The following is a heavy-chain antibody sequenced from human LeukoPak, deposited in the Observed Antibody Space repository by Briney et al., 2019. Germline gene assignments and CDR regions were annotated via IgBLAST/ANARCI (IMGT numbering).Heavy chain of an antibody. Sequence: PSETLSLTCTVSGGSISSGGYYWRWIRQPPGKGLEWIGYIYHNGNTYYNPSLKSRVTISVDRSKNQFSLKLNSVTAADTAVYYCARDSSGWYGTFDYWGQGTLVTVSS. J-gene: IGHJ4*02. V-gene: IGHV4-30-2*01. D-gene: IGHD6-19*01. CDR3: ARDSSGWYGTFDY. CDR2: IYHNGNT. CDR1: GGSISSGGYY.